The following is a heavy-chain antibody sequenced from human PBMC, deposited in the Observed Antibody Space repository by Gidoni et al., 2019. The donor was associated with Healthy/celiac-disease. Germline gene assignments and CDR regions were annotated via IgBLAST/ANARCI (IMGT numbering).Heavy chain of an antibody. V-gene: IGHV3-23*01. CDR1: GFPFGSYA. CDR2: ISGSGGST. J-gene: IGHJ4*02. Sequence: EVQLLESGGGLVQPGGSLSLSCEASGFPFGSYAMSWVRQAPGKGLEWVSAISGSGGSTYYADSVKGRFTISRDNSKNTLYLQMNSLRAEDTAVYYCAKSPTDWLFSELVFDYWGQGTLVTVSS. D-gene: IGHD3-9*01. CDR3: AKSPTDWLFSELVFDY.